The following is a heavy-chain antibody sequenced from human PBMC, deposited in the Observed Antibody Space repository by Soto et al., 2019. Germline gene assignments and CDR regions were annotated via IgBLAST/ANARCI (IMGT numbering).Heavy chain of an antibody. Sequence: GASVKVSCKASGGTFSSYAISWVRQAPGQRLEWMGWINAGNGNTKYSQKFQGRVTITRDTSASTAYMELSSLRSEDTAVYYCARDRIMITFGGVIVMAYWGQGTLVTVSS. CDR2: INAGNGNT. CDR1: GGTFSSYA. J-gene: IGHJ4*02. CDR3: ARDRIMITFGGVIVMAY. V-gene: IGHV1-3*01. D-gene: IGHD3-16*02.